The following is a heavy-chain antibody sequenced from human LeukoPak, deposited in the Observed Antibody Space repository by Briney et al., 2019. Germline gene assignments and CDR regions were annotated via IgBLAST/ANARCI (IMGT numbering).Heavy chain of an antibody. Sequence: SETLSLTCAVYGGSFSGYYWGWIRQPPGKGLEWIGSIYHSGSPYYNPSLKSRVTISVDTSKNHFSLKLSSVTAADTAVYYCARGNWNDVVGYYFDYWGQGTLVTVSS. D-gene: IGHD1-1*01. V-gene: IGHV4-38-2*01. CDR2: IYHSGSP. CDR3: ARGNWNDVVGYYFDY. CDR1: GGSFSGYY. J-gene: IGHJ4*02.